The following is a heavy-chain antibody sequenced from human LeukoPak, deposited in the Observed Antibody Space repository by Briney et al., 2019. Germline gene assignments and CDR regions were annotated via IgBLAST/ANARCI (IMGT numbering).Heavy chain of an antibody. Sequence: SSETLSLTCAVYGGSFSGYYWSWIRQHPGKGLEWIGYIYYSGSTYYNPSLKSRVTISVDTSKNQFSLKLSSVTAADTAVYYCARVRNIREGYYFDYWGQGTLVTVSS. CDR2: IYYSGST. CDR3: ARVRNIREGYYFDY. CDR1: GGSFSGYY. J-gene: IGHJ4*02. D-gene: IGHD1-26*01. V-gene: IGHV4-31*11.